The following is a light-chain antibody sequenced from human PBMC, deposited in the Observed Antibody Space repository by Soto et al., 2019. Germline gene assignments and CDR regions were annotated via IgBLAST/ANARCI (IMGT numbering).Light chain of an antibody. CDR2: KAS. CDR3: QQYNDYSWT. J-gene: IGKJ1*01. V-gene: IGKV1-5*03. Sequence: IQMTQSPSTLSASVGERVAITCRASQSIGIWLAWYQKKPGKAPRFLIYKASTFQTGVPSRFSGSGSGTEFTLTISSLQPDDFAAYYCQQYNDYSWTFGQGTKVEIK. CDR1: QSIGIW.